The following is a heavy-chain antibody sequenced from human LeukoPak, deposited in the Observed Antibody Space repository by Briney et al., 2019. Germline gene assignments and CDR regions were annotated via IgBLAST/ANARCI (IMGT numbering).Heavy chain of an antibody. CDR1: GGTFISYA. D-gene: IGHD4-11*01. CDR2: IIPIFGTA. V-gene: IGHV1-69*05. J-gene: IGHJ5*02. CDR3: AREALHDNWFDP. Sequence: ASVTVSCKASGGTFISYAISWVRQAPGQGLEWMGGIIPIFGTANYAQKFQGRVTITTDESTSTAYMELSSLRSEDTAVYYCAREALHDNWFDPWGQGTLVTVSS.